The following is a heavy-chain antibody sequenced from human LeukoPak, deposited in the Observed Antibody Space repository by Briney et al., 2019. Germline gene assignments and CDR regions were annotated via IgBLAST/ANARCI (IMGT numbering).Heavy chain of an antibody. Sequence: SETLSLTRAVYGGSFSGYYWSWIRQPPGKGLEWIGEINHSGSTNYNPSLKSRVTISVDTSKNQFSLKLSSVTAADTAVYYCARARDTSYYDSSGYYSGAFDIWGQGTMVTVSS. V-gene: IGHV4-34*01. J-gene: IGHJ3*02. CDR2: INHSGST. D-gene: IGHD3-22*01. CDR1: GGSFSGYY. CDR3: ARARDTSYYDSSGYYSGAFDI.